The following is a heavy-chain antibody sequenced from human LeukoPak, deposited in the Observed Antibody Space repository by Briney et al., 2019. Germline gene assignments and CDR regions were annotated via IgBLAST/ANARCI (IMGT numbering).Heavy chain of an antibody. Sequence: SETLSLTCAVYGGSFSGYYWSWIRQPPGKGLEWIGEINHIGSTNYNPSLKSRVTISVDTSKKQFSLKLSSVTAADRAVYYCARDPGALYYYGSGSYYGFDYWGQGTLVTVSS. D-gene: IGHD3-10*01. J-gene: IGHJ4*02. CDR1: GGSFSGYY. V-gene: IGHV4-34*01. CDR2: INHIGST. CDR3: ARDPGALYYYGSGSYYGFDY.